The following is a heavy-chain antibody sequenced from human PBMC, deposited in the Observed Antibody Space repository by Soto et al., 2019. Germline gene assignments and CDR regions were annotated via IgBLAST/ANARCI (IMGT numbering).Heavy chain of an antibody. Sequence: GGPLRLSCAASGFTFSSYEVKWVRQAPGEGLEWFSFISCRASTIYYERSVKGRFIIARDNAKNPLYLQMNSLRAEHTTVYYCAIEGLRDFDWLLYGLDVWGQGTTVNVSS. D-gene: IGHD3-9*01. CDR3: AIEGLRDFDWLLYGLDV. CDR1: GFTFSSYE. V-gene: IGHV3-48*03. CDR2: ISCRASTI. J-gene: IGHJ6*02.